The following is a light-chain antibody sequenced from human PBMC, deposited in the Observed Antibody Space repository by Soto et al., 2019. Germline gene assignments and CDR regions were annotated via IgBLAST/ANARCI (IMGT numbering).Light chain of an antibody. CDR2: RNN. J-gene: IGLJ3*02. V-gene: IGLV1-47*01. CDR3: AAWDDSLSGWV. CDR1: SSNIGSNY. Sequence: QLVLTQPPSASGTPGQRVTISCSGSSSNIGSNYVYWYQQLPGTAPKLLIYRNNQRPSGVPDRFSGSKSGTSASLAISGLQSEDEADYYCAAWDDSLSGWVFGGGTKLTVL.